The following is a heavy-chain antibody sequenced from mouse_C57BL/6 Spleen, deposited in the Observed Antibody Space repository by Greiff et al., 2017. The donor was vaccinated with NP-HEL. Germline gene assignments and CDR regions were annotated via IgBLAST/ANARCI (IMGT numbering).Heavy chain of an antibody. CDR3: ARRPPLLRSAMAY. J-gene: IGHJ4*01. CDR1: GYTFTSYW. V-gene: IGHV1-69*01. D-gene: IGHD1-1*01. CDR2: IDPSDSYT. Sequence: QVQLQQPGAELVMPGASVKLSCKASGYTFTSYWMHWVKQRPGQGLEWIGEIDPSDSYTNYNQKFKGKSTLTVDKSSSTAYMQLSSLPSEDSAVFYCARRPPLLRSAMAYWAQGTSVTVSS.